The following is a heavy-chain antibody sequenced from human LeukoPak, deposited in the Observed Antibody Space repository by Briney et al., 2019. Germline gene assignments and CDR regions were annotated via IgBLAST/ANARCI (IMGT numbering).Heavy chain of an antibody. CDR3: ARDLHYAFDI. Sequence: PGGSLPLSCAASGFTFSGYAMNWVRQAPGKGLEWVSHIYSSDTTYADSVKGRFTISRDNAKNSLYLQMNSLRDEDTAVYYCARDLHYAFDIWGQGTMVTVSS. D-gene: IGHD3-10*01. CDR1: GFTFSGYA. CDR2: IYSSDTT. V-gene: IGHV3-48*02. J-gene: IGHJ3*02.